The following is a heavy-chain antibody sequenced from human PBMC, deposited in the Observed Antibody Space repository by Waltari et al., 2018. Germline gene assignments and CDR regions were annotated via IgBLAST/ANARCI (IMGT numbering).Heavy chain of an antibody. CDR2: IYYSGST. CDR3: GVFGVVTKYFQH. J-gene: IGHJ1*01. D-gene: IGHD3-3*01. CDR1: GGSISSSSYY. V-gene: IGHV4-39*01. Sequence: QLQLQESGPGLVKPSETLSLTCTVSGGSISSSSYYWGWIRQPPGKGLEWIGSIYYSGSTYYNPSLKSRVTISVDTSKNQFSLKLSSVTAADTAVYYCGVFGVVTKYFQHWGQGTLVTVSS.